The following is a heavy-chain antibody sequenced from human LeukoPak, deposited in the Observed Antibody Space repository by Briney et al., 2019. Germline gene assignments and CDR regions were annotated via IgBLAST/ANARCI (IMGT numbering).Heavy chain of an antibody. Sequence: SETLSLTCAVYGGSFSGYYWSWIRQPPGKGLEWIGEINHSGSTNYNPSLKSRVTISVDTSKNQFSLNLSPVTAADTAVYYCARGGEYCSGGSCYYYYGMDVWGQGTTATVSS. J-gene: IGHJ6*02. CDR2: INHSGST. D-gene: IGHD2-15*01. CDR1: GGSFSGYY. CDR3: ARGGEYCSGGSCYYYYGMDV. V-gene: IGHV4-34*01.